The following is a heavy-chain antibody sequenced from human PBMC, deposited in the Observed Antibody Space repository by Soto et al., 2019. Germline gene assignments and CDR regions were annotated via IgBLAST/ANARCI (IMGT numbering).Heavy chain of an antibody. CDR3: ARHRRYGKAARSNWFDP. CDR2: IYPGDSDT. Sequence: PGESLKISCQGSGYSFTSYWIGWVRQMPGKGLEWMGIIYPGDSDTRYSPSFQGQVTISADKSISTAYLQWSSLKASDTAMYYCARHRRYGKAARSNWFDPWGQGTLVTVSS. J-gene: IGHJ5*02. CDR1: GYSFTSYW. V-gene: IGHV5-51*01. D-gene: IGHD6-6*01.